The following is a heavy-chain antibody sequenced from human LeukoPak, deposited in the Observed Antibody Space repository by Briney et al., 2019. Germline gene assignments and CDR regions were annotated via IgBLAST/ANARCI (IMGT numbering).Heavy chain of an antibody. CDR2: IIPIFGTA. CDR1: GGTFSCYA. J-gene: IGHJ4*02. D-gene: IGHD4-23*01. Sequence: AASVKVSCKASGGTFSCYAISWVRQAPGQGLEWMGGIIPIFGTANYAQKFQGRVTITADESTSTAYMELSSLRSEDTAVYYCARVSPGGKGGPYYFDYWGQGTLVTVSS. CDR3: ARVSPGGKGGPYYFDY. V-gene: IGHV1-69*13.